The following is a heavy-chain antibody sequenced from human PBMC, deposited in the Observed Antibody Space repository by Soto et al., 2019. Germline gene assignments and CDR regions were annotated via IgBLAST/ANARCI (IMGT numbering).Heavy chain of an antibody. D-gene: IGHD6-19*01. CDR2: VSWNSGDI. CDR1: GFTFDDYA. CDR3: AKDMPAGAVGTPPHLDN. V-gene: IGHV3-9*01. Sequence: EVQLVESGGGLVQPGKSLRLSCEGSGFTFDDYAMHWVRQRPGKGLEWVAGVSWNSGDIAYANSVRGRFTISRDNANNSLDLHMNSLKPDHTASYYCAKDMPAGAVGTPPHLDNRGLGTEVTVSS. J-gene: IGHJ4*02.